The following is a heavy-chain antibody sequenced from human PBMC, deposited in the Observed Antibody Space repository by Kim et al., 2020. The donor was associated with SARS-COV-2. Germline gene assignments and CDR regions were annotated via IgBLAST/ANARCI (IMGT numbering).Heavy chain of an antibody. V-gene: IGHV3-23*01. CDR1: GFMFSSHA. CDR3: AKDQSGNYYYYSGMDV. D-gene: IGHD1-26*01. Sequence: GGSLRLSCVASGFMFSSHAMTWVRQAPGKGLERVSIISGGGDITYYADSVKGRFTVARDNSKNTLYLQMNSLRAEDTALYFCAKDQSGNYYYYSGMDVWGPGTTFTVSS. J-gene: IGHJ6*02. CDR2: ISGGGDIT.